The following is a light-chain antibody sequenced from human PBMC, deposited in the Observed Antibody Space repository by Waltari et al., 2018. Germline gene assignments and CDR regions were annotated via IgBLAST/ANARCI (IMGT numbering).Light chain of an antibody. J-gene: IGKJ1*01. CDR1: QSIRNN. CDR3: QQYNNWPRT. V-gene: IGKV3-15*01. Sequence: EIVMTQSPATLSVSPGERATLSCRASQSIRNNLAWYRQKPGQAPRLLIYGASTRATGIPARFSGSGSGTDFTLTISSLQSEDFAVYYCQQYNNWPRTFGQGTKVEIK. CDR2: GAS.